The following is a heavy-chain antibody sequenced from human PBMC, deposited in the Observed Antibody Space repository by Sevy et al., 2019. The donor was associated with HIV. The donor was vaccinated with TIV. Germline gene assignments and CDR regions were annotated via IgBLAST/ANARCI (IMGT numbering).Heavy chain of an antibody. CDR3: AKCLTPVTNPRSFDT. V-gene: IGHV3-23*01. J-gene: IGHJ5*02. CDR2: ITSNGGST. CDR1: GFTFSSSA. Sequence: GGSLRLSCAASGFTFSSSAMTWVRQAPGKGLEWVSAITSNGGSTFYADSVKGRFTISRDISQNTLFLQMNSLRAEDTDVYYCAKCLTPVTNPRSFDTWGQGTLVTVSS. D-gene: IGHD4-17*01.